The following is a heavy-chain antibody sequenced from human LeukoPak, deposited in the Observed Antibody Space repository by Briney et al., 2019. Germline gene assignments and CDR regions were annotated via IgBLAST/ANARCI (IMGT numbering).Heavy chain of an antibody. V-gene: IGHV3-11*01. J-gene: IGHJ4*02. CDR1: GFTFNEHY. CDR3: TRDMVLTS. CDR2: ISSSGSSI. Sequence: GGSLRLSCAASGFTFNEHYMNWIRQAPGKGLEWVSYISSSGSSIYYADSVKGRFTISRDDAKNSLFLQMNSLTAEDTAIYYCTRDMVLTSWGQGTLVTVSS. D-gene: IGHD4/OR15-4a*01.